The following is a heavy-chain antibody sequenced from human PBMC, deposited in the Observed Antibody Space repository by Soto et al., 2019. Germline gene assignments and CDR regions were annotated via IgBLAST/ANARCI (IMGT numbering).Heavy chain of an antibody. Sequence: SETLSLTCTVSGGSVSSGSYYWSWIRQPPGKGLEWIGYIYYSGSTHYNPSLKSRVTISVDTSKNQFSLKLSSVTAADTAVYYCERVGVVGEFQHWGRGTLVTVSS. CDR1: GGSVSSGSYY. J-gene: IGHJ1*01. CDR2: IYYSGST. V-gene: IGHV4-61*01. CDR3: ERVGVVGEFQH. D-gene: IGHD1-26*01.